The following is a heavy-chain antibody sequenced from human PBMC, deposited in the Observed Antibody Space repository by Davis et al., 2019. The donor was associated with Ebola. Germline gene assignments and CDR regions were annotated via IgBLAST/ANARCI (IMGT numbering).Heavy chain of an antibody. V-gene: IGHV3-23*01. D-gene: IGHD3-10*01. Sequence: PSETLSLTCAVYGGSFSGYYWSWVRQAPGKGLEWVSAISGSGGSTYYADSVKGRFTISRDNSKNTLYLQMNSLRAEDTAVYYCAKDPWFGELLRVEDVWGQGTTVTVSS. CDR3: AKDPWFGELLRVEDV. CDR1: GGSFSGYY. J-gene: IGHJ6*02. CDR2: ISGSGGST.